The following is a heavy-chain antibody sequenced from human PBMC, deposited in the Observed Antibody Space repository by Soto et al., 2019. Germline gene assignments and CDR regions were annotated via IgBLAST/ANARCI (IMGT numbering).Heavy chain of an antibody. Sequence: WGSLRLCCAACGFTVSNYHMTYFHQAAGKGLELVSFVHGGGSTSYADSVKGRFTISRDNSKNTLYLQMDSLRAEDTAIYYCAGRLTTAASLDYWGRGTLVTVSS. CDR1: GFTVSNYH. D-gene: IGHD3-16*01. V-gene: IGHV3-53*01. CDR2: VHGGGST. J-gene: IGHJ4*02. CDR3: AGRLTTAASLDY.